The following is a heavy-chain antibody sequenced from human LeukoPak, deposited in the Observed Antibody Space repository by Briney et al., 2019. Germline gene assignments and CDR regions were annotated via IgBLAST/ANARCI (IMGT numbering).Heavy chain of an antibody. J-gene: IGHJ4*02. CDR1: GLIFSTYG. D-gene: IGHD3-16*01. CDR2: IRHDGSIK. CDR3: AKDSLADIDY. V-gene: IGHV3-30*02. Sequence: GGSLRLSCAASGLIFSTYGMYWVRQAPGKGLEWVAFIRHDGSIKNYADSVKGRSTISRDNSKNTLYLQMNSLRAEDAAVYYCAKDSLADIDYWGQGTLVTVSS.